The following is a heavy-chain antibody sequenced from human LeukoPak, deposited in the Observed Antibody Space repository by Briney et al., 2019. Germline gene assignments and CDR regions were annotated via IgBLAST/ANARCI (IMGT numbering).Heavy chain of an antibody. V-gene: IGHV4-39*01. CDR1: GGSISSSSYY. D-gene: IGHD6-19*01. CDR3: ARGERYSSGWYGEYYFDY. J-gene: IGHJ4*02. CDR2: IYYRGST. Sequence: PSETLSLTCTVSGGSISSSSYYWGWIRQPPGKGLQWIGTIYYRGSTYYNPSPKSRVTISVDTSKNQLSLKLSSVTAADTAVYYCARGERYSSGWYGEYYFDYWGQGTLVTVSS.